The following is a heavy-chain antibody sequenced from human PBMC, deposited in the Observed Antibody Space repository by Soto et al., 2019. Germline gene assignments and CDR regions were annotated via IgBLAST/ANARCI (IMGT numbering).Heavy chain of an antibody. J-gene: IGHJ4*02. D-gene: IGHD6-6*01. CDR3: ANSWYSSSPQYFDF. CDR1: GFTFSSYA. V-gene: IGHV3-23*01. Sequence: GGPLRLSCPASGFTFSSYAMSWVRQAPGKGLEWVSAISGGGGTTYYADSVKGRFTISRDNSKNTLFLQMNSLTADDTAIYYCANSWYSSSPQYFDFWGQGTLVTVSS. CDR2: ISGGGGTT.